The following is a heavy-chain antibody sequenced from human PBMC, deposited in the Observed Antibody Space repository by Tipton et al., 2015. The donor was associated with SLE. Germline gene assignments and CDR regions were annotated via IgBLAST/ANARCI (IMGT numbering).Heavy chain of an antibody. Sequence: TLSLTCTVSDGSISSSNYYWGWIRQPPGKGLEWIGSIFYTGSTYYNPSLKSRVSFPIDTSKNQFSLKLNSVTAADTAVYYCARRHYSGPFDNWGQGTLVTVST. J-gene: IGHJ4*02. D-gene: IGHD5-12*01. CDR3: ARRHYSGPFDN. CDR1: DGSISSSNYY. CDR2: IFYTGST. V-gene: IGHV4-39*07.